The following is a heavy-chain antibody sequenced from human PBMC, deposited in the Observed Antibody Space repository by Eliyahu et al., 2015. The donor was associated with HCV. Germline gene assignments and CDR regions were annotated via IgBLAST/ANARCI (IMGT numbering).Heavy chain of an antibody. Sequence: EVQLVESGGGLVQPGRSLRLSCTASGFTFGDYAMSWFRQAPGKGLGWVGFMRSRAFGGTTEYAASVKGRFTISSDDSKRIAYLQMNSLKTEDTAVYYCTNSGYDYWASWFDPWGQGTLVTVSS. J-gene: IGHJ5*02. CDR3: TNSGYDYWASWFDP. V-gene: IGHV3-49*03. D-gene: IGHD5-12*01. CDR1: GFTFGDYA. CDR2: MRSRAFGGTT.